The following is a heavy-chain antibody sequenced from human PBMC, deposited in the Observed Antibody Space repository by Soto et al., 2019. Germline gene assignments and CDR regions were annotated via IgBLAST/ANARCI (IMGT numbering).Heavy chain of an antibody. V-gene: IGHV3-30-3*01. CDR2: ISYDGGNK. J-gene: IGHJ5*02. CDR1: GFTFTTSA. CDR3: ARHQVSGVWEIDL. D-gene: IGHD1-26*01. Sequence: VQLVESGGGVVQPGRSLRLSCAASGFTFTTSAMHWVRQAPGKGLEWVAVISYDGGNKYYGDSVKGRFTISRDNSKSTLYLQMNSLRAGDTAVYYCARHQVSGVWEIDLWGQGTLVTVSS.